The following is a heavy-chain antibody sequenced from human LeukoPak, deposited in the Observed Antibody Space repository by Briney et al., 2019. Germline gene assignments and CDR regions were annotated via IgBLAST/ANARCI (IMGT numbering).Heavy chain of an antibody. V-gene: IGHV1-2*02. CDR3: ARDQGNYDFWSGYNWFDL. J-gene: IGHJ5*02. Sequence: ASVKVSCKASGYTFTGYYMHWVRQAPGQGLEWMGWINPNSGGTNYAQKFQGRVTMTRDTSISTAYMELSRLRSDDAAVYYCARDQGNYDFWSGYNWFDLWGQGTLVTVSS. CDR2: INPNSGGT. D-gene: IGHD3-3*01. CDR1: GYTFTGYY.